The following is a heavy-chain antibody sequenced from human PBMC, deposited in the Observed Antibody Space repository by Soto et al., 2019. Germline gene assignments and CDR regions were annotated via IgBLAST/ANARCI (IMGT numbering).Heavy chain of an antibody. D-gene: IGHD3-3*01. CDR1: GYHVGGYW. Sequence: GEALNLAYTRSGYHVGGYWSACVHQMPGKGLELMGIIYPSDSDTRYRPSFQGQVTISADKSISSAYLQWSSLRASDTAMYYCASGGVSTRTFDYWVQGTPVTVSS. J-gene: IGHJ4*02. CDR2: IYPSDSDT. V-gene: IGHV5-51*07. CDR3: ASGGVSTRTFDY.